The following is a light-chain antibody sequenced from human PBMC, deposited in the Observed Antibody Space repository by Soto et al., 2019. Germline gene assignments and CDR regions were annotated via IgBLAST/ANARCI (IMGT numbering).Light chain of an antibody. CDR2: DAS. V-gene: IGKV1-5*01. CDR3: QQYNSYPGT. CDR1: QSVSSR. Sequence: ITPSPSTLSLSPGERATLSFRASQSVSSRLAWYQQKPGKAPKLLIYDASSLESGVPSRFSGSGSGTEFTLTISSLQPDDFATYYCQQYNSYPGTFGQGTKVDIK. J-gene: IGKJ1*01.